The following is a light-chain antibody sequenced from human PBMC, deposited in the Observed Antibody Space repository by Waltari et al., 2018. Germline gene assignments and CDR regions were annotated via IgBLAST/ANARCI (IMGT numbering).Light chain of an antibody. Sequence: DIVMTQPPDSLAVSLGVRATINCKSSQSVISSFNHKIDLTWFQQKAGEPPKLLIYWASTRESGVPDRFSGSGSGTDFTLTISGLQAEDVAVYYCQQYSATPPTFGQGTKVEIK. CDR1: QSVISSFNHKID. V-gene: IGKV4-1*01. CDR2: WAS. CDR3: QQYSATPPT. J-gene: IGKJ1*01.